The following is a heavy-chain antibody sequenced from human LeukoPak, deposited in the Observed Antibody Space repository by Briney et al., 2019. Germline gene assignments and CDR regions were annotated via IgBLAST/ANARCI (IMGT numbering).Heavy chain of an antibody. J-gene: IGHJ6*02. D-gene: IGHD3-10*01. CDR1: GGSISSYY. CDR2: IYYSGST. CDR3: ARTTMVRRVIVDYGMDV. Sequence: PSETLSLTCTVSGGSISSYYWSSIRQPPGKGLEWIGYIYYSGSTNYNPSLKSRVTISVDTSKNQFSLKLSSVTAADTAVYYCARTTMVRRVIVDYGMDVWGQGTTVTVSS. V-gene: IGHV4-59*08.